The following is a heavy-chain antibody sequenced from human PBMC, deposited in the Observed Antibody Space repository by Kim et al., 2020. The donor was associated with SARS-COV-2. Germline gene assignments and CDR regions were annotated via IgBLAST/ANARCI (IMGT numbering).Heavy chain of an antibody. D-gene: IGHD6-6*01. Sequence: SETLSLTCAVYGGSFSGYYWSWIRQPPGKGLEWIGEINHSGSTNYNPSLKSRVTISVDTSKNQFSLKLSSVTAADTAVYYCARALAARGRGDYYYGMDVWGQGTTVTVSS. CDR2: INHSGST. J-gene: IGHJ6*02. V-gene: IGHV4-34*01. CDR3: ARALAARGRGDYYYGMDV. CDR1: GGSFSGYY.